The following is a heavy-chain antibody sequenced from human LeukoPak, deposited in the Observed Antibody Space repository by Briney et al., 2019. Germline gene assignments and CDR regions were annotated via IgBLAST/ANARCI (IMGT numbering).Heavy chain of an antibody. Sequence: SQTLSLTCTVSGGSISSGNFYWSWIRQPAGKGLEWIGRIYASGSTTYNPSLESRVTISVDTSKNQFSLKLSSVTAADTAVYYCARVGLWFGEFGMDVWGQGTTVTVSS. CDR2: IYASGST. V-gene: IGHV4-61*02. D-gene: IGHD3-10*01. CDR1: GGSISSGNFY. J-gene: IGHJ6*02. CDR3: ARVGLWFGEFGMDV.